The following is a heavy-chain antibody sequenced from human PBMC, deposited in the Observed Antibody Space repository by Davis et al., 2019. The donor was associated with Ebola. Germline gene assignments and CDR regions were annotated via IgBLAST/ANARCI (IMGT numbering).Heavy chain of an antibody. CDR1: GYTFTSYY. CDR3: ARGGGTQLVLAAAWFDP. D-gene: IGHD6-25*01. CDR2: IIPILGIA. Sequence: SVKVSCKASGYTFTSYYMHWVRQAPGQGLEWMGRIIPILGIANYAQKFQGRVTITADKSTSTAYMELSSLRSEDTAVYYCARGGGTQLVLAAAWFDPWGQGTLVTVSS. J-gene: IGHJ5*02. V-gene: IGHV1-69*04.